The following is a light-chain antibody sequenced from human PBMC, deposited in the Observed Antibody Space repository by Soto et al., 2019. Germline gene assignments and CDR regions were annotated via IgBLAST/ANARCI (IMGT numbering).Light chain of an antibody. CDR3: LQYVISPWT. CDR2: GAS. V-gene: IGKV3-20*01. CDR1: QNVRSNY. Sequence: EIVVTQSPGTLSLSPGESATLSCRASQNVRSNYLAWYQQKPGQAPRLLIYGASNRATGIPDRFSDSGSGTDFTLTISRLEPEDSAVYYCLQYVISPWTFGQGTKVEIK. J-gene: IGKJ1*01.